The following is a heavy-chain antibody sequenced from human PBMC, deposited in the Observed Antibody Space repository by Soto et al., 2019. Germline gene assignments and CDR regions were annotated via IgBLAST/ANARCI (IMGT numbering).Heavy chain of an antibody. Sequence: GGSLRLSCAASGFTFSSYSMNWVRQAPGKGLEWVSSISSNSGYIYYADSVKGRFTISRDNAKNSLYLQMNSLRADDTAAYFCARGEAVGQPAIGAPIDVWGQGTTVTVS. CDR2: ISSNSGYI. V-gene: IGHV3-21*01. CDR3: ARGEAVGQPAIGAPIDV. J-gene: IGHJ6*02. D-gene: IGHD2-2*01. CDR1: GFTFSSYS.